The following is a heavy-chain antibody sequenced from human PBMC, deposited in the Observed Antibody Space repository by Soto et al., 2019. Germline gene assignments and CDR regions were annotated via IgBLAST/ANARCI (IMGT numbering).Heavy chain of an antibody. J-gene: IGHJ4*02. V-gene: IGHV1-8*01. CDR2: MNPISGNT. CDR3: ARGRYAIRGAFIIGELDY. D-gene: IGHD3-10*01. Sequence: QVQLVQSGAGVKMPGASVRVSCKASGYTFISHDISWVRQATGQGLEWMGWMNPISGNTGYGQKFQGRVTMISNTSTSTAYMELSSLRSDDTAVYFCARGRYAIRGAFIIGELDYWGQGSLVIVSS. CDR1: GYTFISHD.